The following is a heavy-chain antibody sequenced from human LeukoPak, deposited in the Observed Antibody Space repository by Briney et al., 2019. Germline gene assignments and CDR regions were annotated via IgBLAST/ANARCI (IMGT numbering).Heavy chain of an antibody. D-gene: IGHD1-14*01. Sequence: GGSLRLSCVASGFAVGSNYMSWVRQAPGKGLEWVSLIYSGGAIRYADSVKGRFTISRDSSKNTLFLQMNDLTVEDTARYFCARRPGNWGQGILVTVSS. J-gene: IGHJ4*02. V-gene: IGHV3-53*01. CDR3: ARRPGN. CDR1: GFAVGSNY. CDR2: IYSGGAI.